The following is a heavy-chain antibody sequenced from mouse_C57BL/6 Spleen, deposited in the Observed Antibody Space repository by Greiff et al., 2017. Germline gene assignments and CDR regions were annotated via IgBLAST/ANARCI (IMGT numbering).Heavy chain of an antibody. V-gene: IGHV1-39*01. CDR2: IHPNYGTT. Sequence: VQLKQSGPELVKPGASVKISCKASGYSFTDYNMNWVKQSNGQSLEWIGVIHPNYGTTSYNQKFKGKATLTVDPSSSTAYMQLNSLTSEDSAVYYCARSLSPYYYAMDYWGQGTSVTVSS. J-gene: IGHJ4*01. CDR3: ARSLSPYYYAMDY. CDR1: GYSFTDYN.